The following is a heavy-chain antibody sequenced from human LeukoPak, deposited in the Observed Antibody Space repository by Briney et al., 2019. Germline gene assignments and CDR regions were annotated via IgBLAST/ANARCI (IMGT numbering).Heavy chain of an antibody. Sequence: GASVKVSCKASGYTFTGYYMHWVRQAPGQGLEWMGIINPSGGSTNYAQKFQGRVTMTRDTSTSTVYMELSSLRSEDTAVYYCARDRPPNAFDIWGQGTMVTVSS. J-gene: IGHJ3*02. CDR3: ARDRPPNAFDI. CDR2: INPSGGST. V-gene: IGHV1-46*01. CDR1: GYTFTGYY. D-gene: IGHD6-6*01.